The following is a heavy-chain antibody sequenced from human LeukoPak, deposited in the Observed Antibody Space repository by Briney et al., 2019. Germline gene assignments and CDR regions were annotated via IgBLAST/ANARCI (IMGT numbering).Heavy chain of an antibody. J-gene: IGHJ4*02. CDR3: AKDTSAGYYYFDC. CDR1: GFIFSNYA. D-gene: IGHD3-9*01. V-gene: IGHV3-23*01. CDR2: ISTSGAST. Sequence: GGSLRLSCAASGFIFSNYAMGWVRQAPGKGLEWVSVISTSGASTYYSDSVKGRFTVSRDNSKNTLNLQVSSLRAEDTAVYYCAKDTSAGYYYFDCWGQGTLVTVSS.